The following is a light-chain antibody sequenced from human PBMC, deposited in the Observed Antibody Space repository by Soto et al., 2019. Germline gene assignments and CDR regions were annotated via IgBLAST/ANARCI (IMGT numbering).Light chain of an antibody. Sequence: QSVLTQPPSVSGAPGQRVTISCTGSSSNIGAGYDVHWYQQLPGKAPKLLIYGNSNRPSGVPDRFSGSKSGTSASLAITGLQTENEADYKCQSYDSSLSGSVFGGGTKLTVL. V-gene: IGLV1-40*01. J-gene: IGLJ3*02. CDR2: GNS. CDR1: SSNIGAGYD. CDR3: QSYDSSLSGSV.